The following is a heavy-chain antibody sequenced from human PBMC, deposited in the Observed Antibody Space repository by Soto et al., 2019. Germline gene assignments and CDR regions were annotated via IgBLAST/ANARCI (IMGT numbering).Heavy chain of an antibody. J-gene: IGHJ5*02. CDR2: IYTSGST. D-gene: IGHD1-26*01. Sequence: PSETLSLTCSVSGRSISSYYWSWIRQPAGKGLEWIGRIYTSGSTNYNPSLKSRVTMSVDTSKNQFSLKLSSVTAADTAVYYCARGGLRPRSGSYLDPWGQGTLVTVSS. CDR3: ARGGLRPRSGSYLDP. CDR1: GRSISSYY. V-gene: IGHV4-4*07.